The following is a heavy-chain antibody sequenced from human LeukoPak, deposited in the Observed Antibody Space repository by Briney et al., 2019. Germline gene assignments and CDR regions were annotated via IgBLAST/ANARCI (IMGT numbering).Heavy chain of an antibody. CDR2: INQDGSER. CDR1: GFTFSSYW. D-gene: IGHD1-26*01. J-gene: IGHJ4*01. V-gene: IGHV3-7*05. Sequence: GGSLRLSCAASGFTFSSYWMTWVRQAPGKGLEWVANINQDGSERHYVDSVKGRFTISRDNAKNSLYLEMNSLRAEDTAVYYCARDEYSGSYVYWGQEPWSPSPQ. CDR3: ARDEYSGSYVY.